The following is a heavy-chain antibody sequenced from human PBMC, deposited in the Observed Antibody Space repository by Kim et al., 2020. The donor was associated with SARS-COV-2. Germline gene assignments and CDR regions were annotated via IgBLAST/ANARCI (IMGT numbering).Heavy chain of an antibody. CDR2: IYYSGST. CDR1: GGSISSYY. CDR3: AREDYGYCSSTSCYPSYGMDV. J-gene: IGHJ6*02. D-gene: IGHD2-2*03. Sequence: SETLSLTCTVSGGSISSYYWSWIRQPPGKGLEWIGYIYYSGSTNYNPSLKSRVTISVDTSKNQFSLKLSSVTAADTAVYYCAREDYGYCSSTSCYPSYGMDVWGQGTTVTVSS. V-gene: IGHV4-59*13.